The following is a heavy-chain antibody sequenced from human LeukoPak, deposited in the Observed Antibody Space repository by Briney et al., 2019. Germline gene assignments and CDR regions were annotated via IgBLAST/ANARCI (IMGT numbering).Heavy chain of an antibody. CDR1: GYTFTGYY. CDR3: ARLAYCGGDCYRQTTNYYFDY. CDR2: INPNSGGT. J-gene: IGHJ4*01. V-gene: IGHV1-2*02. Sequence: ASVKVSCKASGYTFTGYYMHWVRQAPGQGLEWMGWINPNSGGTNYAQKFQGRVTMTRDTSISTAYMELSRLRSDDTAVYYCARLAYCGGDCYRQTTNYYFDYWGQEPWSPSPQ. D-gene: IGHD2-21*02.